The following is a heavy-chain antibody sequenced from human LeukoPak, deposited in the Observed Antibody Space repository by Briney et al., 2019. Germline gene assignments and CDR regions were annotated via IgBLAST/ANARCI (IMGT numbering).Heavy chain of an antibody. Sequence: GGSLRLSCAASGFTFSSYAMSWVRQAPGKGLEWVARIDSRAKSHATAYAASMRGRFTVSRDDSKSTAWLQMNSLETEDTAVYFCTRDGGSWSHLDFWGQGTLVTVSS. CDR2: IDSRAKSHAT. D-gene: IGHD2-15*01. CDR1: GFTFSSYA. J-gene: IGHJ4*02. CDR3: TRDGGSWSHLDF. V-gene: IGHV3-73*01.